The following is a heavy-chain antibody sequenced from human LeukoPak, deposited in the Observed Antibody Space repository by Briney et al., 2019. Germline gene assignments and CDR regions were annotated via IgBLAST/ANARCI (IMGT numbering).Heavy chain of an antibody. D-gene: IGHD6-6*01. J-gene: IGHJ4*02. V-gene: IGHV4-39*01. CDR2: IHYRGST. CDR1: GGSTSSSNYI. CDR3: ARQVSSIIARPFDY. Sequence: SETLSLTCTVSGGSTSSSNYIWGWIRQPPGEGLEWIGSIHYRGSTYYNPSLKSRVTISVDTSKNLLALKLSSVTAADTAVYYCARQVSSIIARPFDYWGQGTQVTVSS.